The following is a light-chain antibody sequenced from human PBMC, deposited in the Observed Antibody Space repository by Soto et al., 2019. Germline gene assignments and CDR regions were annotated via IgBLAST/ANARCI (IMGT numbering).Light chain of an antibody. CDR2: AAS. V-gene: IGKV3-20*01. J-gene: IGKJ5*01. CDR1: ESIGDY. Sequence: EVVLTHAPGSLSLSPGDIATLSCWASESIGDYLAWYQQRPGQAPRLLIYAASRRASGTPHRFSGSGSERAFTLAISGLEPADFGVYYCQQYVTSPSITFGQGTRLEI. CDR3: QQYVTSPSIT.